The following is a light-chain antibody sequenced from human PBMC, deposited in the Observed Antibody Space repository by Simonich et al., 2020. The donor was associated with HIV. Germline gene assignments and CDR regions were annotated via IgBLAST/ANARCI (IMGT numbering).Light chain of an antibody. J-gene: IGLJ2*01. CDR3: CSYAGSHTFV. V-gene: IGLV2-11*01. Sequence: QSALTQPVSVSGSPGQSITISCTGTSSDVGGYNYVSWYQQHPGKAPKLMIYDVSKWPSGVPDRFSGSKSGNTASLTISGLQAEDEADYYCCSYAGSHTFVFGGGTKLTVL. CDR2: DVS. CDR1: SSDVGGYNY.